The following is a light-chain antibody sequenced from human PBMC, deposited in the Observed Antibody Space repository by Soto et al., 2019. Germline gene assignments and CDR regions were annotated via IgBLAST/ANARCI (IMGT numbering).Light chain of an antibody. CDR2: AAS. CDR3: QNYNSAPLT. Sequence: DTQMTQSPSSLSVSLGGRVTITCRASQGIRNYLAWYQQKPGKVPKLLIYAASTLQSGVPSRFSGSGSGTDFTLTISSLQPEDVATYYCQNYNSAPLTFGGGTKVDIK. V-gene: IGKV1-27*01. J-gene: IGKJ4*01. CDR1: QGIRNY.